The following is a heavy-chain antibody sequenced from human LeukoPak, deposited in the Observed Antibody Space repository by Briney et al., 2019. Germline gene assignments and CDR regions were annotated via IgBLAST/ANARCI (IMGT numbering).Heavy chain of an antibody. J-gene: IGHJ3*02. CDR3: ARNERLTPYDAFDI. CDR2: MNPNSGNT. V-gene: IGHV1-8*01. CDR1: GYTFTSYD. Sequence: ASVKVSCKASGYTFTSYDINWVRQATGQGLEWMGWMNPNSGNTGYAQKFQGRVTMTRNTSISTAYMELSSLRSEDTAVYYCARNERLTPYDAFDIWGQGTMVTVSS. D-gene: IGHD1-1*01.